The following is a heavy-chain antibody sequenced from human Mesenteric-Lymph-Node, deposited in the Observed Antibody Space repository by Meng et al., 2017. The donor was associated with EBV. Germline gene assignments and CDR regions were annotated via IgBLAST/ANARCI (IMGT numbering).Heavy chain of an antibody. CDR1: GGSISGNNW. V-gene: IGHV4-4*02. CDR3: ARVSEISGTWLDC. CDR2: VFHIGST. J-gene: IGHJ1*01. Sequence: QVHRQESGPGLVKPSGTLSLTGAVSGGSISGNNWRSWIRQPPGKGREWIGEVFHIGSTNYNPSLKSRVTISLDKSKNQFSLKLTSVTAADTAVYFCARVSEISGTWLDCWGQGTLVTVSS. D-gene: IGHD1-7*01.